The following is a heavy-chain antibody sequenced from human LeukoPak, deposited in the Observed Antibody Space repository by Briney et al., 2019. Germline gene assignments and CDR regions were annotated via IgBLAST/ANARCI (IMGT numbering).Heavy chain of an antibody. CDR3: ARLTRSSTRGNWFDP. J-gene: IGHJ5*02. Sequence: KPSETLSLTCTVSGGSISSSSYYWGWIRQPPGKGLEWIGSIYYSGSTYYNPSLKSRVTISVDTSKNQFSLKLSSVTAADTAVYYCARLTRSSTRGNWFDPWSQGTLVTVSS. CDR2: IYYSGST. D-gene: IGHD2-2*01. V-gene: IGHV4-39*01. CDR1: GGSISSSSYY.